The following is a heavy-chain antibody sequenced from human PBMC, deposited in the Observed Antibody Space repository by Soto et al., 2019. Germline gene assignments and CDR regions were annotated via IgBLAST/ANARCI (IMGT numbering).Heavy chain of an antibody. CDR2: ISYDGSNK. CDR3: AKSRGPYYYYCDFMDV. Sequence: GGSLRLSCAASGFTFSSYGMHWVRQAPGKGLEWVAVISYDGSNKYYADSVKGRFTISRDNSKNTLYLQMNSLRAEDTAVYYCAKSRGPYYYYCDFMDVWGKGTTVTVSS. V-gene: IGHV3-30*18. J-gene: IGHJ6*03. CDR1: GFTFSSYG.